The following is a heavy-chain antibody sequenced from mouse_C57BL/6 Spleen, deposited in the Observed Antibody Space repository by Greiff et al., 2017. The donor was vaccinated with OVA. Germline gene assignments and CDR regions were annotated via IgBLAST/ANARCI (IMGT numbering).Heavy chain of an antibody. Sequence: EVQLVESEGGLVQPGTSMKLSCTASGFTFSDYYMAWVRQVPEQGLEWVANINSDGSSTYYLDSLKSRFIISGDNAKNMLYLQMSRLKSEDTATYCCASIYYDYWYFDVWGTGTTVTVSA. CDR2: INSDGSST. CDR3: ASIYYDYWYFDV. J-gene: IGHJ1*03. D-gene: IGHD2-4*01. CDR1: GFTFSDYY. V-gene: IGHV5-16*01.